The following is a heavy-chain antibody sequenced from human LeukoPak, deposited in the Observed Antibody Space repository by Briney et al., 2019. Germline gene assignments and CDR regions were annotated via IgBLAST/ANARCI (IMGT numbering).Heavy chain of an antibody. CDR3: AKSRHSTSWAIDY. CDR2: ISYDGTNK. Sequence: RGSLRLSCAASGFTFSSYGMHWVRQAPGKGLEWVAVISYDGTNKYYADSVKGRITTSRDNSKNTLYLQMNSLRAEDTAVYYCAKSRHSTSWAIDYWGQGTLVTVAS. J-gene: IGHJ4*02. CDR1: GFTFSSYG. V-gene: IGHV3-30*18. D-gene: IGHD6-13*01.